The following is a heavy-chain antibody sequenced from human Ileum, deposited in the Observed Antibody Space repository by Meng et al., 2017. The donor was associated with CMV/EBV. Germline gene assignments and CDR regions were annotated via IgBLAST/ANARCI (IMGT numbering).Heavy chain of an antibody. J-gene: IGHJ2*01. V-gene: IGHV4-61*07. D-gene: IGHD2-2*01. Sequence: GSVSRGSYYWSWIRQPPGKGLEWIGYIYYSGSTNYNPSLKSRVTISVDTSKNQFSLKLSSVTAADTAVYYCARLVPAAQIHWYFDLWGRGTLVTVSS. CDR1: GSVSRGSYY. CDR2: IYYSGST. CDR3: ARLVPAAQIHWYFDL.